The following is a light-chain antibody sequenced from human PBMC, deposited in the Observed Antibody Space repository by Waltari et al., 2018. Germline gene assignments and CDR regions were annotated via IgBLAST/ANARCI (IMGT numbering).Light chain of an antibody. J-gene: IGLJ3*02. CDR2: HNN. V-gene: IGLV1-40*01. CDR1: SSNIGANFA. Sequence: QSVLTQPPSVSGAPGQRVTISCTGGSSNIGANFAVHWYQQLPGLAPRLLIYHNNNRPSGVPDRFSGSKSDTSASLAITGLQAEDEADYYCQSFDRSLTSWVFGGGTKLTVL. CDR3: QSFDRSLTSWV.